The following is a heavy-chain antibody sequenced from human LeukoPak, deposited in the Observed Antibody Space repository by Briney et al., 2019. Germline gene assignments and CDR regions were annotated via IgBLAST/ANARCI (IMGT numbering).Heavy chain of an antibody. CDR2: INPNSGGT. Sequence: GASVKVSFKASGYTFTGYYMHWVRQAPGQGLEWMGWINPNSGGTNYAQKFQGRVTMTRDTSISTAYMELSRLRSDDTAVYYCARVDPMIVVAVPLTDAFDIWGQGTMVTVSS. V-gene: IGHV1-2*02. J-gene: IGHJ3*02. CDR3: ARVDPMIVVAVPLTDAFDI. D-gene: IGHD3-22*01. CDR1: GYTFTGYY.